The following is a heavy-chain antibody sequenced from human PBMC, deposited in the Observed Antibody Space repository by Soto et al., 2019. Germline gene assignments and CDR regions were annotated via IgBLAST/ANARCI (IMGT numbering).Heavy chain of an antibody. D-gene: IGHD3-10*01. J-gene: IGHJ4*02. CDR3: AKDTGGYYYGSVTYYFDY. CDR2: ISYDGSNK. Sequence: GGSLRLSCAASGFTFSSYGMHWVRQAPGKGLEWVAVISYDGSNKYYADSVKGRFTISRDNSKNTLYLQMNSLRAEDTAVYYCAKDTGGYYYGSVTYYFDYWGQGTLVTVSS. CDR1: GFTFSSYG. V-gene: IGHV3-30*18.